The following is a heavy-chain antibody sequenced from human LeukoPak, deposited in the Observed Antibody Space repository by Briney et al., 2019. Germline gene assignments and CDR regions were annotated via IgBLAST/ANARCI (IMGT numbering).Heavy chain of an antibody. CDR3: ARAQNYYDSSGPLGY. J-gene: IGHJ4*02. CDR1: GGSISSYY. V-gene: IGHV4-59*08. CDR2: IHYSGST. Sequence: PSETQSLTCTVSGGSISSYYWSWIRQPPGKGLEWIGYIHYSGSTNYNPSLKSRVTISVDTSKNQFSLKLSSVTAADTAVYYCARAQNYYDSSGPLGYWGQGTLVTVSS. D-gene: IGHD3-22*01.